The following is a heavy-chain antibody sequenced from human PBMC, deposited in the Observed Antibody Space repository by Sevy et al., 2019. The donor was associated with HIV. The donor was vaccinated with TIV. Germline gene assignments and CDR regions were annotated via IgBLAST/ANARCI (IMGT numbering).Heavy chain of an antibody. D-gene: IGHD6-13*01. CDR2: TRNKADGYTT. Sequence: RGSLRLSCVVSGFTFSDHYMEWVRQAPGKGLEWVGRTRNKADGYTTEYAASVKGRFTISRDESKNSLYVQMNSLKAEDTAVYYCATHAGIAAAGRVFDYWGQGTLVTVSS. CDR1: GFTFSDHY. J-gene: IGHJ4*02. V-gene: IGHV3-72*01. CDR3: ATHAGIAAAGRVFDY.